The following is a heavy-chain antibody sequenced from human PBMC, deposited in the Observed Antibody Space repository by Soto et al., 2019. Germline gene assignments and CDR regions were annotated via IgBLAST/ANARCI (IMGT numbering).Heavy chain of an antibody. V-gene: IGHV3-30*18. CDR1: GFTFSSYG. Sequence: GGSLRLSCAASGFTFSSYGMHWVRQAPGKGLEWVAVISYDGSNKYYADSVKGRFTISRDNSKNTLYLQMNSLRAEDTAVYYCAKDLFIWSTVTTPFPYYSSGMDVWGKGTTVTVPS. J-gene: IGHJ6*04. CDR2: ISYDGSNK. CDR3: AKDLFIWSTVTTPFPYYSSGMDV. D-gene: IGHD4-17*01.